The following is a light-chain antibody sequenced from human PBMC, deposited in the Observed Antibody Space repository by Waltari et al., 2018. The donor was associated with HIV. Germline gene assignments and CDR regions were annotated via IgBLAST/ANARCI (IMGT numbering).Light chain of an antibody. CDR3: QQYDNAPVT. J-gene: IGKJ3*01. V-gene: IGKV1-33*01. Sequence: DIQLTQSPSSLSASVGDRVTITCQASQDISIYLNWYQQKPGKAPKLLISDASYLETGVPSRFSGSGSGSHFTFIISSLQPADIATYFCQQYDNAPVTFGPGTKVEIK. CDR2: DAS. CDR1: QDISIY.